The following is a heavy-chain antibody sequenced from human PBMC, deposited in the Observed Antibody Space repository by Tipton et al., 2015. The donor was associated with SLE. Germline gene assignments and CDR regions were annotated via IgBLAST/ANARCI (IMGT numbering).Heavy chain of an antibody. CDR3: ARDPWGYCSSTSCRDYYGMDV. J-gene: IGHJ6*02. D-gene: IGHD2-2*01. CDR2: IYTSGST. CDR1: GGSISSYY. Sequence: TLSLTCTVSGGSISSYYWSWIRQPAGKGLEWIGRIYTSGSTNYNPSLKSRATMSVDTSKNQFSLKLSSVTAADTAVYYCARDPWGYCSSTSCRDYYGMDVWGQGTTVTVSS. V-gene: IGHV4-4*07.